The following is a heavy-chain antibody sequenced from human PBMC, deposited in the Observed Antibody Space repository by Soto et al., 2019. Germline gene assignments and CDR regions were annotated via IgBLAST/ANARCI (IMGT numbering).Heavy chain of an antibody. D-gene: IGHD3-22*01. Sequence: QLQLQESGAGLVKPSQTLSLTCAVSGVSISSGGYSWNWIRQPPGKGLEWIGYIYHSGGTDYNPSLKSRVTITVDSSNNQFSLKLNSVTAADTAVYYCARDSRSGYYLEYWGQGTLVTVSS. V-gene: IGHV4-30-2*01. CDR3: ARDSRSGYYLEY. CDR1: GVSISSGGYS. CDR2: IYHSGGT. J-gene: IGHJ4*02.